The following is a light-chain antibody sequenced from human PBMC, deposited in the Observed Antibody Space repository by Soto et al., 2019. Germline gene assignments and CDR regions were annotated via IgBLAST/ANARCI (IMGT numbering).Light chain of an antibody. J-gene: IGLJ1*01. CDR3: CSYAGSSTFLV. Sequence: QSVLTQPASVSGSPVQSITISCTGTSSDVGSYNLVSWYQQHPGKAPKLMIYEGSKRPSGVSNRFSGSKSGNTASLTISGLQAEDEADYYCCSYAGSSTFLVFGTGTKVTVL. CDR1: SSDVGSYNL. V-gene: IGLV2-23*01. CDR2: EGS.